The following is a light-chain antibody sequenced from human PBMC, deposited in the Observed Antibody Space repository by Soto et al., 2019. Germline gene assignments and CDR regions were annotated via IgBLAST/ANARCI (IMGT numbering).Light chain of an antibody. V-gene: IGKV3-11*01. Sequence: EIVLTQSPATLSLSPGERATLSCRASQSVSSYLAWYQQKPGQAPRLLIYDASNRATGIPARFSGSGSGTDFTLTISSLEPEDFAVYYCQQRSNWPPKYTFGQGTKLETK. CDR1: QSVSSY. J-gene: IGKJ2*01. CDR3: QQRSNWPPKYT. CDR2: DAS.